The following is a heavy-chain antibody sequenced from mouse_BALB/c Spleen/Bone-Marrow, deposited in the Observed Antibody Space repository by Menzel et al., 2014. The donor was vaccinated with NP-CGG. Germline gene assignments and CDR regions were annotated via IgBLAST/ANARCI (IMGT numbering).Heavy chain of an antibody. CDR2: IDPANGNT. CDR1: GFNIEDTY. Sequence: EVQLQQSGAELVKPGASVKLSCTASGFNIEDTYMHWVKQRPEQGLEWIGRIDPANGNTKYDPKFQGKATITADTSSNTAYLHLSSLTSEDTAVYYCAEITTAAYYVMDYWGQGTSVTVSS. J-gene: IGHJ4*01. CDR3: AEITTAAYYVMDY. V-gene: IGHV14-3*02. D-gene: IGHD1-2*01.